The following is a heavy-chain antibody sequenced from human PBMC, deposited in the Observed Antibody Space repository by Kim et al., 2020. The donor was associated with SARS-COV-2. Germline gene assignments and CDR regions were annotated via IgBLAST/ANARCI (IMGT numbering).Heavy chain of an antibody. CDR2: IKQDGSVK. Sequence: GGSLRLSCAASGISFGSYGMNWIRQAPGKGLEWVTNIKQDGSVKKYVDSAKGRFTVSRDNVQKSVHLQMNSLRGEDTALYYCARGEQWLIKNWGQGTQITVSS. J-gene: IGHJ4*02. V-gene: IGHV3-7*03. CDR3: ARGEQWLIKN. D-gene: IGHD6-19*01. CDR1: GISFGSYG.